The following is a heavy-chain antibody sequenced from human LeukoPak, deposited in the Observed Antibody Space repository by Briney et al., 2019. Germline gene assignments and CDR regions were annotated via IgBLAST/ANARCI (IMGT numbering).Heavy chain of an antibody. J-gene: IGHJ4*02. V-gene: IGHV3-30*02. Sequence: PGGSLRLSCAASGFTFGNHGMHWVRQAPGKGLEWVAFIRYDGSNKYYADSVKGRVTISRDNSKNTLYLQMTSLRAEDTAVFYCAKDGIVAAGSTGHFDYWGQGTLVTVSS. CDR2: IRYDGSNK. D-gene: IGHD6-13*01. CDR1: GFTFGNHG. CDR3: AKDGIVAAGSTGHFDY.